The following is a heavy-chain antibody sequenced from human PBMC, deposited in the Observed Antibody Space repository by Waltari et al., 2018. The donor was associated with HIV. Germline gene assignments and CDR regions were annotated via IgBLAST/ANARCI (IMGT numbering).Heavy chain of an antibody. CDR1: GFTFSSYW. Sequence: EVQLVESGGGLVQPGGSLRLSCAASGFTFSSYWMSWVRQAPGKGLEWVANKKQDGSRIYDVDSVKGRFTISRDNAKNSLYLQMNSLRAEDTAVYFCARRGGRSSPLGYWGQGTLVTVSS. D-gene: IGHD6-13*01. CDR2: KKQDGSRI. V-gene: IGHV3-7*01. CDR3: ARRGGRSSPLGY. J-gene: IGHJ4*02.